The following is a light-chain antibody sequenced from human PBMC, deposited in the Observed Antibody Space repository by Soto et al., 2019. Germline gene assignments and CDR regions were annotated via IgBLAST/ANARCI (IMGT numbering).Light chain of an antibody. CDR2: DVY. V-gene: IGLV2-11*01. CDR3: CSYAGSSTFYV. CDR1: SSNVDSYNY. Sequence: QSVLTQPRSVSGSPGQSVTISCTGTSSNVDSYNYVSWYQHHPGKAPKLVIYDVYNRPSGVPDRFSGSKSDNTASLTISGLQAEDDADYSCCSYAGSSTFYVFGTGTKVTVL. J-gene: IGLJ1*01.